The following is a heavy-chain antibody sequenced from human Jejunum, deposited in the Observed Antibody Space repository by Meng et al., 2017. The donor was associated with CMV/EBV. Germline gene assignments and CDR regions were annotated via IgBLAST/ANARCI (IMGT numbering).Heavy chain of an antibody. V-gene: IGHV1-18*01. CDR3: ARDASALYSGSYADF. CDR1: HYSFTTFG. Sequence: SHYSFTTFGINWVRQAPGQGLEWMGWISPYNDNTHYAQKFQGRVTMTSDTYTNTAYMELRSLRSDDTAVYYCARDASALYSGSYADFWGQGSLVTVSS. D-gene: IGHD1-26*01. J-gene: IGHJ4*02. CDR2: ISPYNDNT.